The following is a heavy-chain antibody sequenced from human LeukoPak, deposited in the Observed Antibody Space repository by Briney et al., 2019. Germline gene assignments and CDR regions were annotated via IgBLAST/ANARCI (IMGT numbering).Heavy chain of an antibody. CDR1: GFTFDDYA. CDR2: ISWNSGSI. CDR3: AKDVYYDFWSGYYEGGIRGGYFDY. Sequence: GGSLRLSCAASGFTFDDYAMHWVRQAPGKGLEWVSGISWNSGSIGYADSVKGRFTISKDKAKNSLYLQMNSLRAEDTALYYCAKDVYYDFWSGYYEGGIRGGYFDYWGQGTLVTVSS. D-gene: IGHD3-3*01. J-gene: IGHJ4*02. V-gene: IGHV3-9*01.